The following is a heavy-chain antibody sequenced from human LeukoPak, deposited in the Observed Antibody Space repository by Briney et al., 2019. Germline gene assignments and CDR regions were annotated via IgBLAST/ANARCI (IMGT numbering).Heavy chain of an antibody. J-gene: IGHJ4*02. CDR3: ARNSGSGLDY. V-gene: IGHV1-46*01. CDR2: INPSGGST. D-gene: IGHD1-26*01. Sequence: ASVKVSCKASGYTFISYYIHWVRQAPGQGLEWMRMINPSGGSTSFTQRFQGRVTMTRDTSTSAVYMELSSLRSEDTAVYYCARNSGSGLDYWGQGTLVTVSA. CDR1: GYTFISYY.